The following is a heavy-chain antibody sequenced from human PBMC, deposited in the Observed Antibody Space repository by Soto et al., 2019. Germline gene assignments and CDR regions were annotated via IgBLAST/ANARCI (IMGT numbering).Heavy chain of an antibody. CDR2: ISWNSARI. D-gene: IGHD3-10*01. Sequence: EVQLVESGGGLVQPGRSLRLSCGASGFTFDDYAMHWVRQAPGKGLEWVSGISWNSARIDYADSVKGRFTISRDNAKNSLYLQMNSLRAEDTALYYCAKDILFGETSYYYGMDVWGQGTTVTFSS. V-gene: IGHV3-9*01. J-gene: IGHJ6*02. CDR3: AKDILFGETSYYYGMDV. CDR1: GFTFDDYA.